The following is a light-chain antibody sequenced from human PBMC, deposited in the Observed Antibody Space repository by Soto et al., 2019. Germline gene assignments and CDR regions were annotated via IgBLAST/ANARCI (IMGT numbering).Light chain of an antibody. J-gene: IGLJ2*01. Sequence: QSVLTQPPSVSGAPGQRVTISCTGSSSNIGAGYDVHWYQHLPGTAPKLLIYGDSNRPSGVPDRFSASKSGTSAFLAITGLQAEDEADYYCQSYDTSLSLFFGGGTKVTVL. V-gene: IGLV1-40*01. CDR1: SSNIGAGYD. CDR2: GDS. CDR3: QSYDTSLSLF.